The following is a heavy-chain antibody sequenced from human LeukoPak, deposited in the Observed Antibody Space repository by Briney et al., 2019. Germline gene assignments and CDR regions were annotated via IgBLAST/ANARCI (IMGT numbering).Heavy chain of an antibody. CDR2: IYHSGST. CDR3: ARHAASIAAAGMYYYYMDV. V-gene: IGHV4-38-2*02. J-gene: IGHJ6*03. CDR1: GYSISSGYY. D-gene: IGHD6-13*01. Sequence: SETLSLTCTVSGYSISSGYYWGWIRQPPGKGLEWIGSIYHSGSTYYNPSLKSRVTISVDTSKNQFSLKLSSVTAADTAVYYCARHAASIAAAGMYYYYMDVWGKGTTVTISS.